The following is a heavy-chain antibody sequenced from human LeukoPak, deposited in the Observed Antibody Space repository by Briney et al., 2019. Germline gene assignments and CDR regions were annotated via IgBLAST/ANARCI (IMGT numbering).Heavy chain of an antibody. Sequence: PSETLSLTCAVYGGSFSGYYWSWIRQPPGKGLEWIGEINHSGSTNYNPSLKSRVTISVDTSKNQFSLKLSSVTAADTAVYYCARGAKYYYDSSGYYYYYYMDVWGKGTTVTVSS. V-gene: IGHV4-34*01. J-gene: IGHJ6*03. D-gene: IGHD3-22*01. CDR2: INHSGST. CDR3: ARGAKYYYDSSGYYYYYYMDV. CDR1: GGSFSGYY.